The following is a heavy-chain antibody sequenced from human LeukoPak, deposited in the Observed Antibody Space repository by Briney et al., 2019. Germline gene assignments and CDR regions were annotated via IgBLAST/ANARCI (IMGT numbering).Heavy chain of an antibody. D-gene: IGHD4-23*01. Sequence: SETLSLTCTVSGVSISSHYWSWLRQPPGKGLEWIGYIYYSGSTNYNPSLKSRVTISVDTSKNQFSLKLSSVTAADTAVYYCARGDDYGGNPFDCWGQGTLVTVSS. V-gene: IGHV4-59*11. CDR3: ARGDDYGGNPFDC. CDR2: IYYSGST. J-gene: IGHJ4*02. CDR1: GVSISSHY.